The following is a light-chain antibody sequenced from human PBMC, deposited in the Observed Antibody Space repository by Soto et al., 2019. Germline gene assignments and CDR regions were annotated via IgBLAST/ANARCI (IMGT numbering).Light chain of an antibody. CDR2: GAS. Sequence: DIVMTQSPATLSVSPGERATLSCRASQSVSSNLAWYQQKPGQAPRLLIYGASTRAPGIPARFSGSESGTEFTLTISSLQSEDFAVYYCQQYNNWPGTFGQGTKV. CDR3: QQYNNWPGT. V-gene: IGKV3-15*01. J-gene: IGKJ1*01. CDR1: QSVSSN.